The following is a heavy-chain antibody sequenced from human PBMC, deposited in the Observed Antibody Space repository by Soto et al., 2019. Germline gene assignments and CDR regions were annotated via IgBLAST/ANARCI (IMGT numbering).Heavy chain of an antibody. D-gene: IGHD6-25*01. Sequence: HVQLVQSGGELKKPGASVKVSCNTSGYTFNTYIITCVRQATGQGLEWMGWISPHNGNTNYAEKFQGRVTMTADTITNTADMELRNLRIHNTVLYYCARDTGSSVDYWVQGTPVTV. CDR2: ISPHNGNT. V-gene: IGHV1-18*01. J-gene: IGHJ4*02. CDR1: GYTFNTYI. CDR3: ARDTGSSVDY.